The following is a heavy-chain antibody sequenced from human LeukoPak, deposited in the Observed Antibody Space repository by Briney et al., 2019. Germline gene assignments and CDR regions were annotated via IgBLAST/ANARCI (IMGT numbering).Heavy chain of an antibody. CDR1: GGSISSYY. CDR2: IYYSGST. J-gene: IGHJ3*02. CDR3: AKETWVPAASPVGAFDI. D-gene: IGHD2-2*01. Sequence: PSETLSLTCTVSGGSISSYYWSWIRQPPGKGLEWIGYIYYSGSTNYNPSLKSRVTISVDTSKNQFSLKLSSVTAADTAVYYCAKETWVPAASPVGAFDIWGQGTMVTVSS. V-gene: IGHV4-59*01.